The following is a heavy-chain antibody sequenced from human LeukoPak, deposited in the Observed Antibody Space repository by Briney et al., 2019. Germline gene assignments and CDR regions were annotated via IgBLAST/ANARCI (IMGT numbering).Heavy chain of an antibody. CDR2: IQYDGSEI. D-gene: IGHD3-10*01. CDR3: AKRKATMVRGVNYYYGMDV. Sequence: GGSLRLSCAASGLMFSTSGMHWVRQAPGKGLEWVAFIQYDGSEIYYADSLKGRFTISRDNSKNTLYLQMNSLRAEDTAVYYCAKRKATMVRGVNYYYGMDVWGQGTTVTVSS. V-gene: IGHV3-30*02. J-gene: IGHJ6*02. CDR1: GLMFSTSG.